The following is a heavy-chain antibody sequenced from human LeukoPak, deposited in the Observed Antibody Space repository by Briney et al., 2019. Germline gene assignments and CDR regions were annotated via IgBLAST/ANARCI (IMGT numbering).Heavy chain of an antibody. CDR1: GFTFSSYS. CDR3: ARDRSIVVVPAAPSRYFDL. J-gene: IGHJ2*01. CDR2: ISSSSSTI. Sequence: GGSLRLSCAASGFTFSSYSMNWVRQAPGKGLEWVSYISSSSSTIYYADSVKGRFTISRDNAKNSLYLQMNSLRAEDTAVYYCARDRSIVVVPAAPSRYFDLWGRGTLVTVSS. D-gene: IGHD2-2*01. V-gene: IGHV3-48*01.